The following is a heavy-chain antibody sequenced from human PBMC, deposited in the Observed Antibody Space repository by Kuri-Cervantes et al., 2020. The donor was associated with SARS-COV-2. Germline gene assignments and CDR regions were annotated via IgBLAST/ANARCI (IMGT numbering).Heavy chain of an antibody. CDR1: GYTFTGYY. CDR2: INPNSGGT. CDR3: ATSRDTAMGQYYYYYYMDV. V-gene: IGHV1-2*02. Sequence: ASVKISCKASGYTFTGYYMHWGRQAAGQGLEWMGWINPNSGGTNYAQKFQGRVTMTEDTSTDTAYMELSSLRSEDTAVYYCATSRDTAMGQYYYYYYMDVWGKGTTGTVSS. D-gene: IGHD5-18*01. J-gene: IGHJ6*03.